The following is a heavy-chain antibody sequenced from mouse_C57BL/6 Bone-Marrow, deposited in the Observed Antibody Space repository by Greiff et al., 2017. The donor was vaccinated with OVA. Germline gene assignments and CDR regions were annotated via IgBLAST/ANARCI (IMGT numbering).Heavy chain of an antibody. CDR2: ISDGGSYT. CDR3: ARGGAVVAEGFFDY. CDR1: GFTFSSYA. J-gene: IGHJ2*01. D-gene: IGHD1-1*01. Sequence: EVMLVESGGGLVKPGGSLKLSCAASGFTFSSYAMSWVRQTPEKRLEWVATISDGGSYTYYPDNVKGRFTISRDNAKNNLYLQMSHLKSEDTAMYYCARGGAVVAEGFFDYWGQGTTLTVSS. V-gene: IGHV5-4*03.